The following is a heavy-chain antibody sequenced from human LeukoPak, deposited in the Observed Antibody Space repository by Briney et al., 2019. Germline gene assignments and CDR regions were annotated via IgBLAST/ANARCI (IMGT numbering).Heavy chain of an antibody. D-gene: IGHD6-19*01. CDR1: GGSFSGYY. J-gene: IGHJ4*02. Sequence: SETLSLTCAVYGGSFSGYYWSWIRQPPGKGLEWIGEINHSGSTNYNPSLKSRVTISVDTSKNQFSLKLSSVTAADTAVYYCARYEAVAGNFDYWGQGTLVTVSS. CDR2: INHSGST. V-gene: IGHV4-34*01. CDR3: ARYEAVAGNFDY.